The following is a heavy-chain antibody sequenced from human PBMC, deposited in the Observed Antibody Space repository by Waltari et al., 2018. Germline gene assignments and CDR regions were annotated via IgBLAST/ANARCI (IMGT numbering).Heavy chain of an antibody. CDR3: ARVEYSSSSGLGY. V-gene: IGHV1-69*13. CDR2: IIPIFGTA. Sequence: QVQLVQSGAEVKKPGASVKVSCKVSGYTLTELSMHWVRQAPGKGLEWMGGIIPIFGTANYAQKFQGRVTITADESTSTAYMELSSLRSEDTAVYYCARVEYSSSSGLGYWGQGTLVTVSS. D-gene: IGHD6-6*01. J-gene: IGHJ4*02. CDR1: GYTLTELS.